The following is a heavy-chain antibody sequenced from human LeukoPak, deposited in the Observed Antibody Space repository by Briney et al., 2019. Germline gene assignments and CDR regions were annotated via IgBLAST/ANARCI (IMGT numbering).Heavy chain of an antibody. J-gene: IGHJ4*02. CDR2: IYYSGST. Sequence: SETLSLTCTVSGGSISSSSYYWGWIRQPPGKGLEWIGSIYYSGSTYYSPSLKSRVTISVDTSKNQFSLKLSSVTAADTAVCYCSRGVVVVAATDYWGQGTLVTVSS. CDR3: SRGVVVVAATDY. CDR1: GGSISSSSYY. V-gene: IGHV4-39*01. D-gene: IGHD2-15*01.